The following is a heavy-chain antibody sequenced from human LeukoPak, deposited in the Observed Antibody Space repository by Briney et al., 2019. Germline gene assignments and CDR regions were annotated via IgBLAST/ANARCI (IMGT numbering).Heavy chain of an antibody. Sequence: GGSLRLSCAASGFTFSSYAMSWVRQAPGKGLEWVAVIWYDGSNKYYADSVKGRFTISRDNSKNTLYLQMNSLRAEDTAVYYCARGGYYYDSSGGYDYWGQGTLVTVSS. D-gene: IGHD3-22*01. CDR2: IWYDGSNK. V-gene: IGHV3-33*08. CDR1: GFTFSSYA. CDR3: ARGGYYYDSSGGYDY. J-gene: IGHJ4*02.